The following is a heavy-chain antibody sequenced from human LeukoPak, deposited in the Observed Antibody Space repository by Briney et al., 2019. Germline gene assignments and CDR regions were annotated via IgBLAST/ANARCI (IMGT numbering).Heavy chain of an antibody. Sequence: GGSLRLSCAASGFTFSSYAMHWVRQAPGKGLEWVAVISYDGSNKYYADSVKGRFTISRDNSKNTLYLQMNSLRAEDTAVYYCASGGHNYVDYWGQGTLVTVSS. V-gene: IGHV3-30-3*01. D-gene: IGHD5-24*01. CDR1: GFTFSSYA. CDR3: ASGGHNYVDY. J-gene: IGHJ4*02. CDR2: ISYDGSNK.